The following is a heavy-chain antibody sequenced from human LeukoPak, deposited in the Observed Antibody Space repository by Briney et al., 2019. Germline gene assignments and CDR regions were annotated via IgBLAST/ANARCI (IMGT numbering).Heavy chain of an antibody. CDR2: IKQDGSEK. D-gene: IGHD5-12*01. V-gene: IGHV3-7*03. CDR1: GFTFSSYW. Sequence: GGSLRLSCAASGFTFSSYWMSWVRQAPGKGLEWVANIKQDGSEKYYVDSVKGRFTISRDNSKNTLYLQMNSLRAEDTAVYYCAKEQRGYTGYAVGSWFDPWGQGTLVTVSS. J-gene: IGHJ5*02. CDR3: AKEQRGYTGYAVGSWFDP.